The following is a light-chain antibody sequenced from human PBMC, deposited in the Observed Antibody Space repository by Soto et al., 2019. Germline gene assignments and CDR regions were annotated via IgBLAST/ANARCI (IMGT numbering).Light chain of an antibody. J-gene: IGLJ2*01. CDR1: SSDIGGHNY. Sequence: QSVLTQPASVSGSPGKSITISCTGTSSDIGGHNYVSWYQQHPGKAPKVMIYDVNNRPSGISHRFSGSKSGNTASLIISGLQTEDEADYYCSSYTNTSTPVVFGGGTNLTVL. V-gene: IGLV2-14*03. CDR2: DVN. CDR3: SSYTNTSTPVV.